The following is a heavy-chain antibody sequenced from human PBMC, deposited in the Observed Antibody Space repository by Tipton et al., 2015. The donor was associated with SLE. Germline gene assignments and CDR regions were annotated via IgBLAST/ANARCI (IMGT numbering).Heavy chain of an antibody. V-gene: IGHV4-4*08. CDR3: ARGCSGTSCYWGDD. CDR2: IYTSGST. CDR1: GGSISSYY. J-gene: IGHJ4*02. D-gene: IGHD2-15*01. Sequence: GLVKPSETLSLTCTISGGSISSYYWSWIRQAPGKGLEWIGRIYTSGSTNYNPSLKSRVTISVDTSKNQFSLKLSSVTAADTAVYYCARGCSGTSCYWGDDWGQGSLVIVSS.